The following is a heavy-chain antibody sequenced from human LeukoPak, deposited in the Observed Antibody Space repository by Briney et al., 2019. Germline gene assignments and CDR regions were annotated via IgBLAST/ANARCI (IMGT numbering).Heavy chain of an antibody. D-gene: IGHD5-18*01. CDR1: GVSISSSSYY. J-gene: IGHJ4*02. CDR3: ARDRWIQLGFDY. CDR2: IYYSGST. V-gene: IGHV4-39*07. Sequence: PSETLSLTCTVSGVSISSSSYYWGWIRQPPGKGLEWIGSIYYSGSTYYNPSLKSRVTISVDTSKNQFSLKLSSVTAADTAVYYCARDRWIQLGFDYWGQGTLVTVSS.